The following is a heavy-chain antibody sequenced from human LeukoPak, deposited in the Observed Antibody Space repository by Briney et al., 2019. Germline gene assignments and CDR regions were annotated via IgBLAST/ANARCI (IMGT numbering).Heavy chain of an antibody. Sequence: ASVKVSCKTSGYSFTDYYMHWVRLAPGQGLEWMGWINPNSGGTNYAQKFQGRVTVTTDTSTSTAYIELSRLTSDDTAVYYCARDRRDGYGSADYWGLGTLVTVSS. J-gene: IGHJ4*02. CDR2: INPNSGGT. CDR3: ARDRRDGYGSADY. V-gene: IGHV1-2*02. CDR1: GYSFTDYY. D-gene: IGHD5-24*01.